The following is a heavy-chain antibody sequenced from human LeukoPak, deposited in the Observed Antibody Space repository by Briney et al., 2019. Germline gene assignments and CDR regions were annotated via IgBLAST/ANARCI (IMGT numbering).Heavy chain of an antibody. CDR3: ATVFDF. Sequence: PGGSLRLSCAASGFTFSNYNMNWVRQAPGKGLEWVSSISSSPSYMYYADSVKGRFTISRDDAKNTVYLQMNSLRAEDTAVYYCATVFDFWGQGTLVTVSS. CDR1: GFTFSNYN. V-gene: IGHV3-21*01. CDR2: ISSSPSYM. J-gene: IGHJ5*01.